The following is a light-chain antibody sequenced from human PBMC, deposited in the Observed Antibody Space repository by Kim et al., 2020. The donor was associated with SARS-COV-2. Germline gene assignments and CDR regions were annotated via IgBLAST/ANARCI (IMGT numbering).Light chain of an antibody. Sequence: APGKTATITCGGNNIGSKSVHWYQQKPGQAPVLVIYYDSDRPSGIPERFSGSNSWNTATLTISRVEAGDEADYYCQVWNSSSDHPVFGGGTQLTVL. CDR2: YDS. V-gene: IGLV3-21*04. J-gene: IGLJ2*01. CDR3: QVWNSSSDHPV. CDR1: NIGSKS.